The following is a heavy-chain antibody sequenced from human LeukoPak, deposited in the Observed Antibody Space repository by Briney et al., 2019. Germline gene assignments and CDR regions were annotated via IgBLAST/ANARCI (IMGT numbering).Heavy chain of an antibody. CDR2: ISYEGSNK. CDR3: ARGDDIVVVPAAMTLFGSLDY. Sequence: GGSLRLSCAASGFTFSSYAMHWVRQAPGKGVEGVAVISYEGSNKYYADSVKGRFTISRDNSKNTLYLQMNSLRAEDTAVYYCARGDDIVVVPAAMTLFGSLDYWGQGTLVTVSS. D-gene: IGHD2-2*01. CDR1: GFTFSSYA. V-gene: IGHV3-30*04. J-gene: IGHJ4*02.